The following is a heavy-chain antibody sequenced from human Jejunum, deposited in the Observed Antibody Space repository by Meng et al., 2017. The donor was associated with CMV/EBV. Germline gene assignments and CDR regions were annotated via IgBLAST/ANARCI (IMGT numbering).Heavy chain of an antibody. D-gene: IGHD5-24*01. CDR2: IIPILDRP. Sequence: SGDTFSTYTITWVRQAPGQGLEWMGKIIPILDRPNYAQKFQGRVTITADKSTNTAYMELSSLRSEDTAVYYCARRKDVRGDSFDIWGQGTMVTVSS. V-gene: IGHV1-69*02. J-gene: IGHJ3*02. CDR3: ARRKDVRGDSFDI. CDR1: GDTFSTYT.